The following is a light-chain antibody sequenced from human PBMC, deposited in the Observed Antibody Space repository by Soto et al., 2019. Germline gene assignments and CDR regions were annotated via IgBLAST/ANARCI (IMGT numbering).Light chain of an antibody. Sequence: EIVLTQSPGTLSLSPGERATLSCRASQYVISSYLAWYQQKPGQAPRLLIYAASTRATGIPDRFSGSGSGTDFTLTISRLEPEDFAVYYCQQYGSSETFGQGTKVEIK. V-gene: IGKV3-20*01. J-gene: IGKJ1*01. CDR2: AAS. CDR3: QQYGSSET. CDR1: QYVISSY.